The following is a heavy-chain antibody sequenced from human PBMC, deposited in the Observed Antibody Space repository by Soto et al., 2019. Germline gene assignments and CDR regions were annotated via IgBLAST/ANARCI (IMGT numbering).Heavy chain of an antibody. D-gene: IGHD4-17*01. Sequence: SCKASGGTFSNSGISWVRQMPGKGLEWMGRIDPSDYYTNYSPTFQGHDTISADKSISTAYLQWSGLKASDTAMYYCARHDYGDYGCGYWGQGTLGTVSS. J-gene: IGHJ1*01. V-gene: IGHV5-10-1*01. CDR2: IDPSDYYT. CDR1: GGTFSNSG. CDR3: ARHDYGDYGCGY.